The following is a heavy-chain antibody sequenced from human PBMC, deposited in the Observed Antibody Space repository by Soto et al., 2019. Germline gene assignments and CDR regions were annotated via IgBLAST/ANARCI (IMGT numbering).Heavy chain of an antibody. CDR3: ARAGLLYDSSGLYAFAV. V-gene: IGHV3-30-3*01. D-gene: IGHD3-22*01. CDR1: GLTFSSYA. CDR2: ISYDGNNE. J-gene: IGHJ3*01. Sequence: GALSLSCAAAGLTFSSYAMLWVRQAPGRGLEGVALISYDGNNEYYADSVKGRFTISRDNSKNTVYLQMNRLRPEDTAVYYCARAGLLYDSSGLYAFAVWGQRTMVTVS.